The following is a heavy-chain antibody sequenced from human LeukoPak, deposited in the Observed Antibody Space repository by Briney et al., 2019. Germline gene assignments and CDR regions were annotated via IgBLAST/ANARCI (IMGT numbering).Heavy chain of an antibody. CDR1: GFTFSSYG. CDR3: AKARNYYDSSGYYYVTYYYYYYMDV. V-gene: IGHV3-23*01. J-gene: IGHJ6*03. D-gene: IGHD3-22*01. CDR2: ISGSGGST. Sequence: GGSLRLSCAASGFTFSSYGMSWVRQAPGKGLEWVSAISGSGGSTYYADSVKGRFTISRDNSKNTLYLQMNSLRAEDTAVYYCAKARNYYDSSGYYYVTYYYYYYMDVWGKGTTVTISS.